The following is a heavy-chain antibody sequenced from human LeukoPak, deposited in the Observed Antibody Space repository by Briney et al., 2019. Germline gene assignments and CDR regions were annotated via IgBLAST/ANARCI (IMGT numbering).Heavy chain of an antibody. V-gene: IGHV4-59*01. CDR1: GGSISSYY. CDR2: IYYSGSI. Sequence: SETLSLTCTVSGGSISSYYWSWIRQPPGKGLEWIGYIYYSGSINYNPSLKSRVTISVDTSKNQFSLKLSSVTAADTAVYYCARVFHKNWFDPWGQGTLVTVSS. CDR3: ARVFHKNWFDP. J-gene: IGHJ5*02.